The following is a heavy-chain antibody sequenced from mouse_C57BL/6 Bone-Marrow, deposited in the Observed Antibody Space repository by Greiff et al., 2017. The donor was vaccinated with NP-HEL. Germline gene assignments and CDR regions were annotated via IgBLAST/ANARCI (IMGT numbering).Heavy chain of an antibody. D-gene: IGHD2-1*01. CDR2: ISYDGTN. CDR3: ARESLYYGNYEWYFDV. J-gene: IGHJ1*03. CDR1: GYSITSGYY. V-gene: IGHV3-6*01. Sequence: EVKLEESGPGLVKPSQSLSLTCSVTGYSITSGYYWNWIRQFPGNKLGWMGYISYDGTNNYNPSLKNRISITRDTSKNQFFLKLNSVTTEDTATYYCARESLYYGNYEWYFDVWGTGTTVTVSS.